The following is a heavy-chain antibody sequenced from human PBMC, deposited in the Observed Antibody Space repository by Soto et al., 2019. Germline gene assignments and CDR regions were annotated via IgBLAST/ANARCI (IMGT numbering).Heavy chain of an antibody. D-gene: IGHD3-16*01. J-gene: IGHJ5*02. CDR3: ARGNDWFDP. CDR2: IYYSGST. V-gene: IGHV4-59*01. CDR1: GGSISSYY. Sequence: PSETPPLTCTVSGGSISSYYWSWIRQPPGKGLEWIGYIYYSGSTNYNPSLKSRVTISVDTSKNQFSLKLSSVTAADTAVYYCARGNDWFDPWGEGTLVTVSS.